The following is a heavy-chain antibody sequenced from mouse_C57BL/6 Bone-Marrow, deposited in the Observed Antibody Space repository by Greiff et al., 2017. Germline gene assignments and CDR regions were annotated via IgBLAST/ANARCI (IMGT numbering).Heavy chain of an antibody. CDR2: IDPSDSYT. D-gene: IGHD1-1*01. CDR1: GYTFTSYW. Sequence: QVQLQQSEAELVKPGASVKLSCKASGYTFTSYWMQWVKQRPGQGLEWIGEIDPSDSYTNYNQKFKGKATLTVDTSSSAAYMQLSSLTSEDSAVYYCARDGSSSYWYFDVWGTGTTVTVSS. J-gene: IGHJ1*03. V-gene: IGHV1-50*01. CDR3: ARDGSSSYWYFDV.